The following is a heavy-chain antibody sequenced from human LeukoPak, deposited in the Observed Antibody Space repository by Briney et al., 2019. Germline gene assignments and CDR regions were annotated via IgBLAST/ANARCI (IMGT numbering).Heavy chain of an antibody. D-gene: IGHD2-2*01. CDR2: INPSGGST. CDR1: GGTFSSYA. CDR3: ARGRYCSSTSCYRFLGPDY. V-gene: IGHV1-46*01. Sequence: ASVKVSCTASGGTFSSYAISWVRQAPGQGLEWMGIINPSGGSTSYAQKFQGRVTMTRDTSTSTVYMELSSLRSEDTAVYYCARGRYCSSTSCYRFLGPDYWGQGTLVTVSS. J-gene: IGHJ4*02.